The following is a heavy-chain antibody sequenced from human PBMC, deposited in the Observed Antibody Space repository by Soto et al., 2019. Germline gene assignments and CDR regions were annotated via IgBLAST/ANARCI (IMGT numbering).Heavy chain of an antibody. CDR2: IRSKANSYAT. Sequence: QPGGTLRLSCAASGFTFSGSAMHGLRQASGEGLEWVGRIRSKANSYATAYAASVKGRFPISRDDSKITAYLQMNSLKTEDTAVYYCTRTPVNWFDPWGQGTLVTVSS. CDR3: TRTPVNWFDP. V-gene: IGHV3-73*01. CDR1: GFTFSGSA. J-gene: IGHJ5*02.